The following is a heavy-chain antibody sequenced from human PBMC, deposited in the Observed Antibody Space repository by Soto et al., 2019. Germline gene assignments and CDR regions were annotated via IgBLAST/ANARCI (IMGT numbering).Heavy chain of an antibody. Sequence: PSETLSLTCAVYGGSFSGYYWSWIRQPPGKGLEWIGEINHSGSTNYNPSLKSRVTISVDTSKNQFSLKLSSVTAADTAVYYCARSKTRMITFGGVIVAPRFDYWGPGTLDTVST. CDR3: ARSKTRMITFGGVIVAPRFDY. CDR2: INHSGST. J-gene: IGHJ4*02. D-gene: IGHD3-16*02. V-gene: IGHV4-34*01. CDR1: GGSFSGYY.